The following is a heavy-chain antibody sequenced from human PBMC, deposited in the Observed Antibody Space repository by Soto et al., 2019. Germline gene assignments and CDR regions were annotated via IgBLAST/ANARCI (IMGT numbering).Heavy chain of an antibody. V-gene: IGHV4-59*01. CDR3: ARGGSGWYLNWFDP. Sequence: PSETLSLTCTASGGSISSYYWSWIRQPPGKGLEWIGYIYYSGSTNYNPSPKSRVTISVDTSKNQFSLKLSSVTAADTVVYYCARGGSGWYLNWFDPWGQGTLVTVSS. CDR1: GGSISSYY. D-gene: IGHD6-19*01. J-gene: IGHJ5*02. CDR2: IYYSGST.